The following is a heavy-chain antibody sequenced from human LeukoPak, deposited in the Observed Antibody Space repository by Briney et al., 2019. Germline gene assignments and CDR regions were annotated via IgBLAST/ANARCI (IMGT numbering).Heavy chain of an antibody. V-gene: IGHV3-21*01. CDR1: GFTFSTYT. CDR3: ARDLLYGSGSYYNVYIYFDY. J-gene: IGHJ4*02. CDR2: ISSGSSYI. D-gene: IGHD3-10*01. Sequence: PGGSLRLSCAASGFTFSTYTMNWVRQAPGKGLEWVASISSGSSYIYYADSVKGRFTISRDNAKNSLYLQMNSLRAEDTAMYYCARDLLYGSGSYYNVYIYFDYWGRGTLVTVSS.